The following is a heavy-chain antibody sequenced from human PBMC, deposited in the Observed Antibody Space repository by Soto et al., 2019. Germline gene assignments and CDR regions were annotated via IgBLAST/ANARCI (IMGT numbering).Heavy chain of an antibody. CDR3: ARAIGDYGGNPCWFDP. J-gene: IGHJ5*02. Sequence: GASVKVSCKASGYTFTSYYMHWVRQAPGQVFEWMGIIIPSVGSTSYAQKFQGRVTMTRDTFTSIVYMELSSLRFEDTAVYYCARAIGDYGGNPCWFDPWGQGTLVTVSS. CDR1: GYTFTSYY. D-gene: IGHD4-17*01. CDR2: IIPSVGST. V-gene: IGHV1-46*03.